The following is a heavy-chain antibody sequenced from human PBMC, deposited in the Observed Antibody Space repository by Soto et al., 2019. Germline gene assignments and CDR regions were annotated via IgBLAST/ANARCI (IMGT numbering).Heavy chain of an antibody. CDR3: AKWVSPHRAFDI. Sequence: QVQLQESGPGLVLPSETLSLTCSVTGGSISDIFWNWVRRPPGKGLEWIGYAHYSRTAKYNPSLKSRVTLSLDSSNKQIPLRLSSVTAADTAIYYCAKWVSPHRAFDIWCQGTMGTVSS. CDR2: AHYSRTA. D-gene: IGHD1-26*01. J-gene: IGHJ3*02. V-gene: IGHV4-59*08. CDR1: GGSISDIF.